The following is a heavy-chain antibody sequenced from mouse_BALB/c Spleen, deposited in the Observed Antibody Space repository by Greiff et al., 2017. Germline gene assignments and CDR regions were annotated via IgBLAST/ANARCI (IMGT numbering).Heavy chain of an antibody. CDR3: ARGSGLPSMDD. J-gene: IGHJ4*01. CDR1: GFTFSSFG. D-gene: IGHD3-1*01. Sequence: EVQLMESGGGLVQPGGSRKLSCAASGFTFSSFGMHWVRQAPEKGLEWVAYISRGSSTIYYADTVKGRFTISRDNPKNTLFLQMTSLRSEDTSMYYCARGSGLPSMDDWGQGTSVTVSS. CDR2: ISRGSSTI. V-gene: IGHV5-17*02.